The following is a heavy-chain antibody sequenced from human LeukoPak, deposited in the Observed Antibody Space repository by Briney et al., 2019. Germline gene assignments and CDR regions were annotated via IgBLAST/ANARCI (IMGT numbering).Heavy chain of an antibody. V-gene: IGHV4-31*03. D-gene: IGHD3-22*01. Sequence: SETLSLTCTVSGGSISSGGYYWSWIRQHPGKGLEGIGYLYYSGSTYYNPSLKSRVTISVDTSKNQFSLKLSSVTAADTAVYYCARDLDDSGGYDAFDIWGQGTMVTVSS. CDR1: GGSISSGGYY. CDR3: ARDLDDSGGYDAFDI. J-gene: IGHJ3*02. CDR2: LYYSGST.